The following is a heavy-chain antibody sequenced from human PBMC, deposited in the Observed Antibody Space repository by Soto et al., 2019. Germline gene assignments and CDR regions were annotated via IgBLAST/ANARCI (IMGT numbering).Heavy chain of an antibody. CDR3: ARDYCSGGSCPGYSQH. Sequence: GASVKVSCKASGYTFTSYGISWVRQAAGQGLEWMGWISAYNGNTNYAQKLQGRVTMTTDTSTSTAYMELRSLRSDDTAVYYCARDYCSGGSCPGYSQHWGQGTLVTVSS. CDR1: GYTFTSYG. CDR2: ISAYNGNT. J-gene: IGHJ1*01. D-gene: IGHD2-15*01. V-gene: IGHV1-18*01.